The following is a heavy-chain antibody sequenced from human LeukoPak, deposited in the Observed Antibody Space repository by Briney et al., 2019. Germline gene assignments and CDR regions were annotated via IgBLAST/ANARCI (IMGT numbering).Heavy chain of an antibody. V-gene: IGHV4-39*01. D-gene: IGHD3-3*01. Sequence: SETLSLTCTVSGGSTSSSDYYWGWIRQPPGKGLEWIGGIHYSGNTYYNPSLKSRVTISVDTSKNQFSLKLSSVTAADTAVYYCARLGAGPTYYDFWSGYSSFYFDYWGQGTLVTVSS. CDR1: GGSTSSSDYY. CDR3: ARLGAGPTYYDFWSGYSSFYFDY. CDR2: IHYSGNT. J-gene: IGHJ4*02.